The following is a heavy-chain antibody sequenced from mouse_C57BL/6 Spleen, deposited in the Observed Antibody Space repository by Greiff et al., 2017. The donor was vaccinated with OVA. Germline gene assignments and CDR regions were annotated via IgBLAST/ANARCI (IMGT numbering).Heavy chain of an antibody. CDR3: ASVGYDGTDY. CDR1: GYTFTSYW. Sequence: QVQLKQPGAELVRPGSSVKLSCKASGYTFTSYWMHWVKQRPIQGLEWIGNIDPSDSETHYNQKFKDKATLTVDKSSSTAYMQLSSLTSEDSAVYYCASVGYDGTDYWGQGTSVTVSS. D-gene: IGHD2-2*01. CDR2: IDPSDSET. V-gene: IGHV1-52*01. J-gene: IGHJ4*01.